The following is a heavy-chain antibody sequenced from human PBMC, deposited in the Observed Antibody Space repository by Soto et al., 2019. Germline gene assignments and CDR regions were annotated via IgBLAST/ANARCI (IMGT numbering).Heavy chain of an antibody. CDR1: GYTFTSYD. J-gene: IGHJ6*02. CDR3: ATTGGGVGRGLHHQPTTAYYYYGMDV. D-gene: IGHD2-2*01. Sequence: ASVKVSCKASGYTFTSYDINWVRQATGQGLEWMGWMNPNSGNTGYAQKFQGRVTMTRDTSISTAYMELSSLRSEDTAVYYCATTGGGVGRGLHHQPTTAYYYYGMDVWGQGTTVTVSS. V-gene: IGHV1-8*01. CDR2: MNPNSGNT.